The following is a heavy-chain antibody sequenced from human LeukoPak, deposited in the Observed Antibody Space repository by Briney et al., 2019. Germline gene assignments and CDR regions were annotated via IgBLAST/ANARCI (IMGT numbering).Heavy chain of an antibody. Sequence: SETLSLTCTVSGGSISSYYWSWIRQPPGKGLGWIGFISYSGSTNYNPSLKSRVTISVAMSKNQFSLKLSSVTAADTAVYYCARHHPSSSSWSVDYWGQGTLVTVSS. J-gene: IGHJ4*02. V-gene: IGHV4-59*08. CDR2: ISYSGST. CDR1: GGSISSYY. D-gene: IGHD6-13*01. CDR3: ARHHPSSSSWSVDY.